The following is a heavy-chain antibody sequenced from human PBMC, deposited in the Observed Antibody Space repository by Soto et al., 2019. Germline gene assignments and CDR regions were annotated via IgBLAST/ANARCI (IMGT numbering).Heavy chain of an antibody. Sequence: PGESLKISCKGYGYSFTSYWISWVRQMPGKGLEWMGRIDPSDSYTNYSPSFQGHVTISADKSISTAYLQWSSLKASDTAMYYCATILVDATYYYYGMDVWGQGTTVTVYS. CDR3: ATILVDATYYYYGMDV. V-gene: IGHV5-10-1*01. CDR1: GYSFTSYW. J-gene: IGHJ6*02. CDR2: IDPSDSYT. D-gene: IGHD2-8*02.